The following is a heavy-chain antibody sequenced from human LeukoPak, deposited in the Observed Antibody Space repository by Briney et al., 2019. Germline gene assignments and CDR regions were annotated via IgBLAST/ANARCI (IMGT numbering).Heavy chain of an antibody. V-gene: IGHV4-39*01. CDR1: GGSISSSIYY. Sequence: PSETLSLTCTVSGGSISSSIYYWGWIRQPPGKGLEWIGTIYNSGSTNYNPSLKSRVTISVDTSKNQFSLRLSSVTAADTAVYYCAVLAQTYWGQGTLVTVSS. CDR3: AVLAQTY. CDR2: IYNSGST. J-gene: IGHJ4*02.